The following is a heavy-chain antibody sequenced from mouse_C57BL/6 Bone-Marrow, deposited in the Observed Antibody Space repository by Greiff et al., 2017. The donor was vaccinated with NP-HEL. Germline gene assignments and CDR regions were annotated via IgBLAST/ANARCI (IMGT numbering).Heavy chain of an antibody. CDR2: IHPSDSDT. Sequence: QVQLQQPGAELVKPGASVKVSCKASGYTFTSYWMHWVKQRPGQGLEWIGRIHPSDSDTNYNQKFKGKATLTVDKSSSTAYMQLSSLTSEDSAVYYCAIREGYDGYYEEDFYAMDYWGQGTSVTVSS. D-gene: IGHD2-3*01. V-gene: IGHV1-74*01. CDR3: AIREGYDGYYEEDFYAMDY. J-gene: IGHJ4*01. CDR1: GYTFTSYW.